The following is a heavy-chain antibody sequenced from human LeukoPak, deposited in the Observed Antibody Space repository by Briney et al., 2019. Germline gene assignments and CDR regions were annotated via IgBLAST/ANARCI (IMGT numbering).Heavy chain of an antibody. CDR3: ASEVGATTSYYYYYGMDV. CDR1: GGSISSHY. CDR2: TYHSGTT. D-gene: IGHD1-26*01. Sequence: SETLSLSCTVSGGSISSHYWNWIRQPPGKGLEWIGYTYHSGTTDYNPSLKSRVTISIDTSKNQFSLKLSTVTAADTAVYYCASEVGATTSYYYYYGMDVWGQGTTVAVSS. V-gene: IGHV4-59*11. J-gene: IGHJ6*02.